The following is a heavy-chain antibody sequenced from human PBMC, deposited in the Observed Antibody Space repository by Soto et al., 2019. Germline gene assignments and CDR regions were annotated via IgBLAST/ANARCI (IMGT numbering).Heavy chain of an antibody. CDR2: IYPGDSDT. J-gene: IGHJ6*02. CDR1: GYSFTSYW. V-gene: IGHV5-51*01. CDR3: AKYQLPRDYYYYGMDV. Sequence: LGESLKISCKGSGYSFTSYWIGWVRQMPGKGLEWMGIIYPGDSDTRYSPSFQGQVTISADKSISTAYLQWSSLKASDTAMYYCAKYQLPRDYYYYGMDVWGQGTTVTVSS. D-gene: IGHD2-2*01.